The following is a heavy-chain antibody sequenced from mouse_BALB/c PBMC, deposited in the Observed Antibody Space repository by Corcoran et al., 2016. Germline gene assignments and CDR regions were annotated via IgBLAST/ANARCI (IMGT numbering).Heavy chain of an antibody. CDR3: ARLYPGIAMDY. Sequence: EVQLQQSGPELVKPGASVKMSCKASGYTFTSYVMHWVKQKPGQGLEWIGYINPYNDGTKYNEKFKGKATLTSDNSSSTAYMELSSLTSEDSAVYDCARLYPGIAMDYWGQGTSVTVSS. V-gene: IGHV1S136*01. CDR2: INPYNDGT. CDR1: GYTFTSYV. J-gene: IGHJ4*01.